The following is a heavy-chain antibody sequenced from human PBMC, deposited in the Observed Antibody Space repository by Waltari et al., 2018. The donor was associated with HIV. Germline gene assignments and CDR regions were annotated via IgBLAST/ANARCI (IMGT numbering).Heavy chain of an antibody. D-gene: IGHD6-13*01. CDR1: GGSLSGYH. CDR2: INHSGIT. Sequence: VQVHQWGAGLLKPSETLSLTCAVYGGSLSGYHWNWIRQPPGKGLEWIGEINHSGITNYNPSLKGRVTISIDTSKNQFSLKLTSVPAADTAVYYCAISEAVAALIDYWGQGTLVTVSS. V-gene: IGHV4-34*01. J-gene: IGHJ4*02. CDR3: AISEAVAALIDY.